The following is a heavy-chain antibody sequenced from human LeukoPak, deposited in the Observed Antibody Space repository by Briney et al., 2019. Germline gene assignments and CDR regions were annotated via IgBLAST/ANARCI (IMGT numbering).Heavy chain of an antibody. CDR1: GFTFSSYW. Sequence: GSLGLSCAASGFTFSSYWMSWIRQPAGKGLEWIGRIYTSGSTNYNPSLKSRVTMSVDTSKNQFSLKLSSVTAADTAVYYCARDKPAAGTLSYYYYMDVWGKGTTVTISS. CDR2: IYTSGST. V-gene: IGHV4-4*07. J-gene: IGHJ6*03. CDR3: ARDKPAAGTLSYYYYMDV. D-gene: IGHD6-13*01.